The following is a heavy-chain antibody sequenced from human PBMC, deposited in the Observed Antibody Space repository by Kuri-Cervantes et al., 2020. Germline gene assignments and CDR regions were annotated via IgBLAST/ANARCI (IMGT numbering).Heavy chain of an antibody. CDR2: IIPIFGTA. CDR1: GGTFSSYA. D-gene: IGHD6-19*01. Sequence: SVKVSCKASGGTFSSYAISWVRQAPGQGLEWMGGIIPIFGTANYAQKFQGRVTITADESTSTAYMELSSLRSGDTAVYYCARQLYIAVAGNYYGMDVWGQGTTVTVSS. CDR3: ARQLYIAVAGNYYGMDV. V-gene: IGHV1-69*13. J-gene: IGHJ6*02.